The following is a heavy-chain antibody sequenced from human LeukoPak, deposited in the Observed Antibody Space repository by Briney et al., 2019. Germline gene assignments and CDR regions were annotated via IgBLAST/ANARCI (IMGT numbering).Heavy chain of an antibody. CDR1: GGSISSYY. J-gene: IGHJ6*01. V-gene: IGHV4-59*01. CDR2: IYYSGST. CDR3: ARDIVVAGYYYGMDV. Sequence: ASETLSLTCTVSGGSISSYYWSWIRQPPGKGLEWIGYIYYSGSTNYNPSLKSRVTISVDMSKNQFSLKLSSVTAADTAVYYCARDIVVAGYYYGMDVWGQGTTVTVSS. D-gene: IGHD2-21*01.